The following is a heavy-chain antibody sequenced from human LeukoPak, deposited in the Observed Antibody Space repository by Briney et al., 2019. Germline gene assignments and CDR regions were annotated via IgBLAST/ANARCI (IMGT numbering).Heavy chain of an antibody. J-gene: IGHJ6*03. D-gene: IGHD2-2*01. CDR1: GFTFSSYA. V-gene: IGHV3-7*01. CDR2: IYLDGSRA. Sequence: GGSLRLSCAASGFTFSSYAMSWARQSPGKGLEGVANIYLDGSRAYYVDSVKGRFTISRGNAKNSLFLQMNSLSAEDTAVYYCGRAGPVTKDHFMDVWGKGTTVTVSS. CDR3: GRAGPVTKDHFMDV.